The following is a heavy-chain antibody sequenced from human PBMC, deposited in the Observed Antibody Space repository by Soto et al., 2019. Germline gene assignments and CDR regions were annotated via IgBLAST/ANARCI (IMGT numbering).Heavy chain of an antibody. CDR1: GYSFAGYW. Sequence: GESLKISCKGSGYSFAGYWITWVRQKPGKGLEWMGRIDPSDSQTYYSPSFRGHVTISVTKSITTVFLQWSSLRATDTAMYYCARQIYDSDTGPNFQYYFDSWGQGTPVTVSS. CDR3: ARQIYDSDTGPNFQYYFDS. CDR2: IDPSDSQT. D-gene: IGHD3-22*01. J-gene: IGHJ4*02. V-gene: IGHV5-10-1*01.